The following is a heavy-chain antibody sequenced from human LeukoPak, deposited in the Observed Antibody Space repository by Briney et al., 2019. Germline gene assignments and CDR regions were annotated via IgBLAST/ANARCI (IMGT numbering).Heavy chain of an antibody. CDR2: IYTSGST. Sequence: SETLSLTCTVSGGSATSYHWSWLRQPPGKGLEWIGYIYTSGSTNYNPSLKSRVTISVDASKNQFSLNLRSVTAADTAVYYCARHGSDDYFDYWGQGALVTVSS. D-gene: IGHD1-26*01. CDR1: GGSATSYH. CDR3: ARHGSDDYFDY. J-gene: IGHJ4*02. V-gene: IGHV4-4*09.